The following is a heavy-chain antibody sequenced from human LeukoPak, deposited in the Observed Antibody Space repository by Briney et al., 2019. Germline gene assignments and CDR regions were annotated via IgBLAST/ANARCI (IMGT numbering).Heavy chain of an antibody. CDR1: GGSISGYY. D-gene: IGHD3-10*01. J-gene: IGHJ5*02. CDR3: ARLRGRSGSYSADP. CDR2: IYYSGST. V-gene: IGHV4-59*01. Sequence: PSETLSLTCSLSGGSISGYYWNWIRQPPGKGLEWIGYIYYSGSTNYNPSLKSRVSISGDMSKNQISLKVESVTAADTAVYYCARLRGRSGSYSADPWGQGTLVTVSS.